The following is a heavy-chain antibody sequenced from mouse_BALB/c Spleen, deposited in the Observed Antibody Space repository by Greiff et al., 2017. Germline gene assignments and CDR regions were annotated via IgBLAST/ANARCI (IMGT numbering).Heavy chain of an antibody. Sequence: QVQLKQSGPGLVAPSQSLSITCTVSGFSLTSYGVHWVRQPPGKGLEWLGVIWAGGSTNYNSALMSRLSISKDNSKSQVFLKMNSLQTDDTAMYYCARESYRYDGTYWGQGTLVTVSA. CDR3: ARESYRYDGTY. D-gene: IGHD2-14*01. J-gene: IGHJ3*01. CDR2: IWAGGST. CDR1: GFSLTSYG. V-gene: IGHV2-9*02.